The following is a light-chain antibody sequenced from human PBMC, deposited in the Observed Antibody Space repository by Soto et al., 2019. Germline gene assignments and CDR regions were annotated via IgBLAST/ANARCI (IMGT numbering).Light chain of an antibody. CDR1: SSDVGGYNY. Sequence: QSALTQSASVSGSPGPSITISCTGTSSDVGGYNYISWYQQHPGKAPKLIIYEVSNRPSGVSNRFSGSKSGNTASLTISGLQAEDEADYYCNSYTSKSTGVFGTGTKLTVL. J-gene: IGLJ1*01. CDR3: NSYTSKSTGV. V-gene: IGLV2-14*01. CDR2: EVS.